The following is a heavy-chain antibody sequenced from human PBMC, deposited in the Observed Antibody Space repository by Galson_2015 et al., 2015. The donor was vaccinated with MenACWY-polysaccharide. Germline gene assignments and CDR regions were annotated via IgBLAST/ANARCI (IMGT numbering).Heavy chain of an antibody. J-gene: IGHJ4*01. CDR2: KNPNSGNT. D-gene: IGHD2/OR15-2a*01. V-gene: IGHV1-8*01. CDR3: ARWTSRGNPDGYLDY. Sequence: SVKVSCKASGYNFNSYDINWVRQATGQGLEWIGWKNPNSGNTGYAQKLQGRVTMTRDTSINTAYMELSSLTSEDTAVYYCARWTSRGNPDGYLDYWGHGTQVTVSS. CDR1: GYNFNSYD.